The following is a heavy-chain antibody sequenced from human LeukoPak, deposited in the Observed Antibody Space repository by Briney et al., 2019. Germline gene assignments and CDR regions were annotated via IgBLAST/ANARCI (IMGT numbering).Heavy chain of an antibody. CDR3: ARVLRTYYYDSSGYALDY. J-gene: IGHJ4*02. Sequence: GGSLRLSCAASGFTVSSNYMSWVRQAPGKGLEWVANIEQDGSEKYYVDSVKGRFTISRDNAKNSLYLQMNSLRAEDTAVYYCARVLRTYYYDSSGYALDYWGQGTLVTVSS. D-gene: IGHD3-22*01. V-gene: IGHV3-7*01. CDR1: GFTVSSNY. CDR2: IEQDGSEK.